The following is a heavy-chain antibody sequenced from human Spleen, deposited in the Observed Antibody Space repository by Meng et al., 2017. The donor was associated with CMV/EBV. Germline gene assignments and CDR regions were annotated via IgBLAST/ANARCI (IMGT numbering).Heavy chain of an antibody. J-gene: IGHJ4*02. D-gene: IGHD6-13*01. V-gene: IGHV3-11*06. CDR3: ARWGSSSSSY. Sequence: GESLKISCAASGFMFSDYYMSWIRQAPGKGLEWVSSISSSSSYIYYADSVKGRFTISRDNAKNSLYLQMNSLRAEDTAVYYCARWGSSSSSYWGQGTLVTVSS. CDR2: ISSSSSYI. CDR1: GFMFSDYY.